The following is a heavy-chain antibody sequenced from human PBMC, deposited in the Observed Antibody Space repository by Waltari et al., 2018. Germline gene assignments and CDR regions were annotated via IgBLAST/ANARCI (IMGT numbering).Heavy chain of an antibody. CDR1: GFTFSRHG. CDR3: ARIAARYYVDV. Sequence: EVQLVESGGDLVQPGGSLRLSCEVAGFTFSRHGMYWVRQAPGKVLVWVSRINMDGESTRYADSVKGRVTVSRDNAKNTLSLQITNLRVEDTAIYYCARIAARYYVDVWGKGTTVIVSS. D-gene: IGHD2-21*01. J-gene: IGHJ6*03. V-gene: IGHV3-74*01. CDR2: INMDGEST.